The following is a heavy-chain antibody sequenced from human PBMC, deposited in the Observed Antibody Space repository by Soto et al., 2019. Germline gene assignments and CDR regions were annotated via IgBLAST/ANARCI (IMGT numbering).Heavy chain of an antibody. J-gene: IGHJ5*02. D-gene: IGHD3-3*01. CDR2: IDPSDSYT. CDR3: ARHVGALRFLEWLS. Sequence: PGESLKISCRGSGYSFTSYWISWVRQMPGKGLEWMGRIDPSDSYTNYSPSFQGHVTISADKSISTAYLQWSSLKASDTAMYYCARHVGALRFLEWLSWGQGTLVTVSS. CDR1: GYSFTSYW. V-gene: IGHV5-10-1*01.